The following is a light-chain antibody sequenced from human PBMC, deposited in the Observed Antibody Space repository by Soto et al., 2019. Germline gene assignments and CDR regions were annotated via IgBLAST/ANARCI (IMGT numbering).Light chain of an antibody. V-gene: IGLV2-14*01. CDR2: EVS. CDR3: TSYTSSTTWV. Sequence: QSVLTQPASVSGYLGQSITISCTGTSNDVGGYNYVSWYQQHPGKAPKFMIYEVSNRPSGVSSRFSGSKSGNTASLTISGLQAEDEADYYCTSYTSSTTWVFGGGTKVTVL. CDR1: SNDVGGYNY. J-gene: IGLJ3*02.